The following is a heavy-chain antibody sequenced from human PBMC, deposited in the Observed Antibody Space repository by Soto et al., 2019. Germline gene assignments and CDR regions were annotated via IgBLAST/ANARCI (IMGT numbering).Heavy chain of an antibody. CDR3: AHRKSGYYGSENTYYYGMDV. CDR2: IYWTDDK. V-gene: IGHV2-5*01. Sequence: SGPTLVNPTQTLTLTCTFSGFSLSTSGMGVAWIRQPPEKALEWLAVIYWTDDKRYSPSLKSRLTITKDTSKNQVVLTMTDMDPVDTATYYCAHRKSGYYGSENTYYYGMDVWGQGTTVTVSS. D-gene: IGHD3-10*01. CDR1: GFSLSTSGMG. J-gene: IGHJ6*02.